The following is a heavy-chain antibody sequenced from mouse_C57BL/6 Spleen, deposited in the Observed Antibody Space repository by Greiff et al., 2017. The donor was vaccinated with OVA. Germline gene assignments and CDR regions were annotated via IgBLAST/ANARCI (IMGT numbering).Heavy chain of an antibody. CDR3: AREDTTVLFDY. Sequence: VQLKESGPGLVKPSQSLSLTCSVTGYSITSGYYWNWIRQFPGNKLEWMGYISYDGSNNYNPSLKNRISITRDTSKNQFFLKLNSVTTEDTATYYCAREDTTVLFDYWGQGTTLTVSS. CDR2: ISYDGSN. V-gene: IGHV3-6*01. CDR1: GYSITSGYY. D-gene: IGHD1-1*01. J-gene: IGHJ2*01.